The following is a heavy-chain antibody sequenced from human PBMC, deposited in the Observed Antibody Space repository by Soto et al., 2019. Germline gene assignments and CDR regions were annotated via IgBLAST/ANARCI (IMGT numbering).Heavy chain of an antibody. J-gene: IGHJ6*02. V-gene: IGHV4-59*01. Sequence: PSETLSLTCTVSGGSISSYYWSWIRQPPGKGLEWIGYIYYSGSTNYNPSLKSRVTISVDTSKNQFSLKLSSVTAADTAVYYCARDRWGGSSWGYYYYGMDVWGQGTTVTVSS. D-gene: IGHD6-13*01. CDR1: GGSISSYY. CDR2: IYYSGST. CDR3: ARDRWGGSSWGYYYYGMDV.